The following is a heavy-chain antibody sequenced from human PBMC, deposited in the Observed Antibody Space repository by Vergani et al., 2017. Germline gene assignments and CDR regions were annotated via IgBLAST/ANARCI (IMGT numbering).Heavy chain of an antibody. Sequence: QMQLQESGPGLVKASETLSLTCTVSGDSIISRSYYWGWLRQPPGKGLEWIGSIYNSGNGDSSSSLKSSVTISADTSKNQFSLRLTSVTAADTAVYYCASGKYYSDSTSHFRGRYFDVWGRGTLVTVPS. V-gene: IGHV4-39*01. CDR2: IYNSGNG. CDR1: GDSIISRSYY. CDR3: ASGKYYSDSTSHFRGRYFDV. D-gene: IGHD3-16*01. J-gene: IGHJ2*01.